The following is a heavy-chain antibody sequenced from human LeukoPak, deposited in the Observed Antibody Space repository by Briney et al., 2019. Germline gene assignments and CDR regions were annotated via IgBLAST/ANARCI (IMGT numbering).Heavy chain of an antibody. J-gene: IGHJ3*02. Sequence: PSETLSLTCTVSGGSISSYYWSWIRQPPGKGLEWIGYIYYSGSTNYNPSLKSRVTISVDTSKNQFSLKLSSVTAADTAVYYCARGKWEPPRAFDIWGQGTMVTVSS. CDR2: IYYSGST. D-gene: IGHD1-26*01. V-gene: IGHV4-59*01. CDR3: ARGKWEPPRAFDI. CDR1: GGSISSYY.